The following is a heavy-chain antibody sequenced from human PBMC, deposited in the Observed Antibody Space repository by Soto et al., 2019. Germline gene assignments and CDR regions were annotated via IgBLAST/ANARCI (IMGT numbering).Heavy chain of an antibody. V-gene: IGHV4-39*01. Sequence: QLQLQESGPGLVKPSETLSLTCTVSGGSISSSSYYWGWIRQPPGKGLEWIGSIYYSGSTYYNPSLKSRVTISVDTSKNQFSLKLSSVTAADTAVYYCARRGKLVVPAAMPQTTKYYYYYYMDVWGKGTTVTVSS. CDR2: IYYSGST. J-gene: IGHJ6*03. CDR1: GGSISSSSYY. CDR3: ARRGKLVVPAAMPQTTKYYYYYYMDV. D-gene: IGHD2-2*01.